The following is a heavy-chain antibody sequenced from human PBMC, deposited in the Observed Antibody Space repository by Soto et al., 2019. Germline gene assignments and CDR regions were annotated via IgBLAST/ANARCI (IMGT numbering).Heavy chain of an antibody. Sequence: QVRLEESGPGLVKPSETLSLICSVSGGSVNNANYFWNWIRHHPENGLEWIGYIYYSGSTRYNPSFKNRATLSIDTTKDQFSLRLNSVTVADTAVYFCARDADYGGSRGGMDVWGRWTTVSVSS. CDR3: ARDADYGGSRGGMDV. CDR1: GGSVNNANYF. J-gene: IGHJ6*02. CDR2: IYYSGST. V-gene: IGHV4-31*03. D-gene: IGHD4-17*01.